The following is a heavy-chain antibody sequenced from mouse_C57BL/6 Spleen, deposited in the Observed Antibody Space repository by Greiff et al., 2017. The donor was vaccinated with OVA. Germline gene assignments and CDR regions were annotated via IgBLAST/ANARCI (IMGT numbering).Heavy chain of an antibody. V-gene: IGHV3-6*01. CDR2: ISYDGSN. D-gene: IGHD2-5*01. CDR1: GYSITSGYY. J-gene: IGHJ2*01. CDR3: ARSLYSNYYFDY. Sequence: EVKLVESGPGLVKPSQSLSLTCSVTGYSITSGYYWNWIRQFPGNKLEWMGYISYDGSNNYNPSLKNRISITRDTSKNQFFLKLNSVTTEDTATYYCARSLYSNYYFDYWGQGTTLTVSS.